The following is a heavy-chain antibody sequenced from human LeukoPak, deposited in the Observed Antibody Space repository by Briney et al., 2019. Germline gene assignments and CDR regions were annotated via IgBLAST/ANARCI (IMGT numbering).Heavy chain of an antibody. V-gene: IGHV3-30*18. D-gene: IGHD3-10*01. CDR1: GFTFSSYD. Sequence: GGSLRLSCAAFGFTFSSYDMHWVRQAPGKGLEWVAVISYDGSNKYYADSVKGRFTISRDNSKNTLYLQMNSLRGEDTAVYYCAKDGNYYGSRSYPPADNWGQGTLVTVSS. CDR2: ISYDGSNK. J-gene: IGHJ4*02. CDR3: AKDGNYYGSRSYPPADN.